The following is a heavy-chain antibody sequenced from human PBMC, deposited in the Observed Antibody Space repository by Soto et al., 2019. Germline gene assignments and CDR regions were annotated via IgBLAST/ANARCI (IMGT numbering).Heavy chain of an antibody. CDR2: IIPIFGTA. V-gene: IGHV1-69*06. Sequence: ASVKVSCKASGGTFSSYAISWVRQAPGQGLEWMGGIIPIFGTANYAQKFQGRVTITADKSTSTASMELSSLRSEDTAVYYCARGYGYGDYYFDYWGQGTLVTVSS. CDR3: ARGYGYGDYYFDY. CDR1: GGTFSSYA. D-gene: IGHD4-17*01. J-gene: IGHJ4*02.